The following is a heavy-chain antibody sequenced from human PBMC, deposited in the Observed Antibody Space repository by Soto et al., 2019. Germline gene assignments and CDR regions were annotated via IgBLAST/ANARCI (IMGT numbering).Heavy chain of an antibody. CDR1: GCSVSDYE. V-gene: IGHV3-48*03. D-gene: IGHD4-17*01. J-gene: IGHJ4*02. CDR3: VRENDGDAFDX. Sequence: LRLSCAASGCSVSDYEMNWVRQPPGKGLEWVSYINSCCASIKYEDSVHGRFTISRDNARNSLYLQMNSLRDDDTAVYYCVRENDGDAFDXWGQGTLVTVSX. CDR2: INSCCASI.